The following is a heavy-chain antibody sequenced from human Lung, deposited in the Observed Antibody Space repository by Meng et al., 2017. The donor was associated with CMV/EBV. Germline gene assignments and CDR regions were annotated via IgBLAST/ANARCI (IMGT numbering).Heavy chain of an antibody. CDR3: ARGVLAVKSGLRTLTY. V-gene: IGHV1-8*01. CDR2: MNHNSGNT. J-gene: IGHJ4*02. CDR1: GYTFTSYD. D-gene: IGHD2-15*01. Sequence: ASVKVSCKAAGYTFTSYDINWVRQATGKGLEWRGWMNHNSGNTGYAQKFQGRVTMTRNTSISTAYMELSSLRSEDTAVYYCARGVLAVKSGLRTLTYWGQGTLVTVSS.